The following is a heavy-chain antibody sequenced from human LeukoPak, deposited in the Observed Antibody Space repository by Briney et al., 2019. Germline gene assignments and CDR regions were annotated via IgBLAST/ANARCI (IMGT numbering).Heavy chain of an antibody. CDR3: ARESLQGYYYGSGSLNRPCDY. V-gene: IGHV4-34*01. D-gene: IGHD3-10*01. CDR1: GGSFRGYY. J-gene: IGHJ4*02. CDR2: INHSGST. Sequence: PSETLSLTCAVSGGSFRGYYWSWIPQPPGRGVEWIGEINHSGSTNYNPSPKSRVAISVDTSKNQFSLKLSSVTAADTAVYYCARESLQGYYYGSGSLNRPCDYWGEGTLVTVSS.